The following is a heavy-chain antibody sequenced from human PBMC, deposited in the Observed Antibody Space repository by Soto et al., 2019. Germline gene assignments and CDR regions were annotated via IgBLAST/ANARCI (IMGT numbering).Heavy chain of an antibody. Sequence: GGSLRLSCAASGFTLSSYAMSWVRQAPGKGLEWVSAISGSGGSTYYADSVKGRFTISRDNSKNTLYLQMNSLRAEDTAVYYCAKDPVEQLVIPFFDYWGQGTLVTVSS. CDR3: AKDPVEQLVIPFFDY. CDR1: GFTLSSYA. CDR2: ISGSGGST. V-gene: IGHV3-23*01. J-gene: IGHJ4*02. D-gene: IGHD6-6*01.